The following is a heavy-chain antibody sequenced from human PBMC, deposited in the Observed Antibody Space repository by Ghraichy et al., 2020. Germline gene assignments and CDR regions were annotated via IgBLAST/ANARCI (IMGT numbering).Heavy chain of an antibody. Sequence: SETLSLTCTVSGGSISSYYWSWIRQPAGKGLEWIGRIYTSGSTNYNPSLKSRVTMSVDTSKNQFSLKLSSVTAADTAVYYCARVGITISPTNYYYYMDVWGKGTTVTVSS. CDR2: IYTSGST. CDR1: GGSISSYY. CDR3: ARVGITISPTNYYYYMDV. D-gene: IGHD3-3*01. J-gene: IGHJ6*03. V-gene: IGHV4-4*07.